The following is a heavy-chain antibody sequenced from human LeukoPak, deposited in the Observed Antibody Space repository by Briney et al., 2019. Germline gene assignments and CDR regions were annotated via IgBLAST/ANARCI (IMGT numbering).Heavy chain of an antibody. CDR1: GGSISSYY. J-gene: IGHJ4*02. D-gene: IGHD6-13*01. CDR3: ARAASGYSSSWYVHPFDY. CDR2: IYTSGST. Sequence: SETLSLTRTVSGGSISSYYWSWIRQPAGKGLEWIGRIYTSGSTNYNPSLKSRVTMSVDTSKNQFSLKLSSVTAADTAVYYCARAASGYSSSWYVHPFDYWGQGTLVTVSS. V-gene: IGHV4-4*07.